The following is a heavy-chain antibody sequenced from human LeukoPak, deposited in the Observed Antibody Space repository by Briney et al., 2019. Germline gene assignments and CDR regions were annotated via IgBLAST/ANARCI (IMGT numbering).Heavy chain of an antibody. V-gene: IGHV4-39*01. D-gene: IGHD6-19*01. CDR1: GDSISSSTHF. CDR3: ARSIRGYSSGWYYFDP. J-gene: IGHJ5*02. Sequence: PSETLSLTCTVSGDSISSSTHFWGWIRQPPGKRLEWIGSIYYSGTTYYNPSLKRRVTISVDTSKNQFSLKLSSVTAADTAVYYCARSIRGYSSGWYYFDPWGQGTLVTVS. CDR2: IYYSGTT.